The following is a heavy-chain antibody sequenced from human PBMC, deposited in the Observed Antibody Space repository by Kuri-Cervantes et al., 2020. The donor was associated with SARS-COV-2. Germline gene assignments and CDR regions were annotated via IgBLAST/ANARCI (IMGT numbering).Heavy chain of an antibody. CDR1: GGSISSSSYY. CDR2: IYYSGST. D-gene: IGHD6-19*01. CDR3: ARGLGGYRSPTNWFDP. Sequence: SETMSLTCTVSGGSISSSSYYWGWIRQPPGKGLEWIGSIYYSGSTHYNLSLKSRVTISVDTSKNQFSLKLSSVTAADTAVYYCARGLGGYRSPTNWFDPWGQGTLVTVSS. V-gene: IGHV4-39*01. J-gene: IGHJ5*02.